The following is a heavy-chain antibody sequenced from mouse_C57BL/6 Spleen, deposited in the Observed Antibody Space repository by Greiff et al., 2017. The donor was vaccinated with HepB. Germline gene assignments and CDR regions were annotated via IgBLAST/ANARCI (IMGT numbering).Heavy chain of an antibody. CDR2: ISSGSSTI. Sequence: EVQRVESGGGLVKPGGSLKLSCAASGFTFSDYGMHWVRQAPEKGLEWVAYISSGSSTIYYADTVKGRFTISRDNAKNTLFLQMTSLRSEDTAMYYCARGIYYGYDGWYFDVWGTGTTVTVSS. CDR1: GFTFSDYG. J-gene: IGHJ1*03. D-gene: IGHD2-2*01. V-gene: IGHV5-17*01. CDR3: ARGIYYGYDGWYFDV.